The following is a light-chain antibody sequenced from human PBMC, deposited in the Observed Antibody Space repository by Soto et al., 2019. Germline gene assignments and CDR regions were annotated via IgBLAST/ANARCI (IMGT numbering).Light chain of an antibody. CDR1: QSVSSSY. J-gene: IGKJ5*01. V-gene: IGKV3-20*01. Sequence: EIVLTQSPGNLSLSPGERATLSCRASQSVSSSYLAWYQQKPGQAPRLLIYGASSRATGIPDRFSGSGSGTDFTLTISRLEPEDFAVYYCQQYGSSITFGQGTRLKIK. CDR2: GAS. CDR3: QQYGSSIT.